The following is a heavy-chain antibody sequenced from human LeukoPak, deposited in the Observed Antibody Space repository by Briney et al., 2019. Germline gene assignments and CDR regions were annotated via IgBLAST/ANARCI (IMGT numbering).Heavy chain of an antibody. CDR2: INPSGGST. D-gene: IGHD5-24*01. V-gene: IGHV1-46*01. J-gene: IGHJ3*02. CDR1: GYTSTSYY. Sequence: ASVKVSCKASGYTSTSYYMHWVRHAPGQGREWMGIINPSGGSTSYAQKSQGRVTMTRDTYTSTVYMELSSLRSEDTAVYYCARKHLMGRDGYNRYAFDIWGQGTMVTVSS. CDR3: ARKHLMGRDGYNRYAFDI.